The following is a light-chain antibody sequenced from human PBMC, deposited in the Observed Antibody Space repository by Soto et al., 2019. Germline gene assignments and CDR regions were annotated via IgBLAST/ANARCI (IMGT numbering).Light chain of an antibody. CDR2: QVN. J-gene: IGLJ1*01. Sequence: QSALTQPPSASGSPGQSVTISCTGTSSDVGGYNSVSWYQHHPGKAPKLIIFQVNKRPSGVPDRFSGSKSGNTASLTVSGLLADDEADYYCSSYGGTNNYYVFGTGTKLTVL. V-gene: IGLV2-8*01. CDR1: SSDVGGYNS. CDR3: SSYGGTNNYYV.